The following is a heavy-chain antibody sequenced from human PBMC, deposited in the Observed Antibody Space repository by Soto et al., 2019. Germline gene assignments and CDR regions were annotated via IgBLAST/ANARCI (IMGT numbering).Heavy chain of an antibody. CDR2: IYWDDDK. CDR3: AHGSGCLFDD. J-gene: IGHJ4*01. D-gene: IGHD6-19*01. V-gene: IGHV2-5*02. Sequence: SGPTLVNPTETLTLACSVSGFSLSTNAVGVGWIRQPPGKALEWLAFIYWDDDKHYSPSLKSRLTITKDTSKNQVVLTMTNMDPVDTATYYCAHGSGCLFDDWGQGTLVTVSS. CDR1: GFSLSTNAVG.